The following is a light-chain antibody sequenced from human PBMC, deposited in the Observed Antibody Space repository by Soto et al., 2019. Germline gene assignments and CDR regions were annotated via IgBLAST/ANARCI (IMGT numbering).Light chain of an antibody. J-gene: IGKJ3*01. CDR3: HYYDDSPPFP. CDR1: QSVNSWF. CDR2: GAS. Sequence: EIVLTQSPGTLSLSPGERATFSCRASQSVNSWFLAWYQEKPGQAPRLLIYGASTRATGIPDRFSGSGSGTDFTLTISRLEPEDFAVYYCHYYDDSPPFPFGPGTKLDIK. V-gene: IGKV3-20*01.